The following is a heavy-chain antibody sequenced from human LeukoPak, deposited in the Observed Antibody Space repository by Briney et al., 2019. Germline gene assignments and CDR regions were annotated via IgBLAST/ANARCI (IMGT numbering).Heavy chain of an antibody. Sequence: ASVKVSCKASGYTFTGYYMHWVRQAPGQGLEWMGWINPNSGGTNYAQKFQGRVTMTRDTSISTAYMELSRLRSDDTAVYYCARSESSGWCGDYRGQGTLVTVSS. D-gene: IGHD6-19*01. V-gene: IGHV1-2*02. CDR2: INPNSGGT. J-gene: IGHJ4*02. CDR1: GYTFTGYY. CDR3: ARSESSGWCGDY.